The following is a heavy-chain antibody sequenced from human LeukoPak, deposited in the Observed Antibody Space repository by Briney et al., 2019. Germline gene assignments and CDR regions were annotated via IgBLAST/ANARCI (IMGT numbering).Heavy chain of an antibody. Sequence: GGSLRLSCAASGFSFSSYSMNWVRQAPGKALEWVSSIGGSSSFIYYADSVRGRFTISRDNAKNSLYLQMNSLRAEDTAVYYCLRDDSGSYFGYWGQGTLVIVSS. V-gene: IGHV3-21*06. J-gene: IGHJ4*02. CDR2: IGGSSSFI. CDR3: LRDDSGSYFGY. D-gene: IGHD3-10*01. CDR1: GFSFSSYS.